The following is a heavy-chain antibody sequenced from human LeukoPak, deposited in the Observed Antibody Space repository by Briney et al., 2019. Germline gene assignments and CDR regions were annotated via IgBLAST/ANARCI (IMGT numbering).Heavy chain of an antibody. CDR3: ARGVFYYDMLHYYYGMDI. D-gene: IGHD3-22*01. CDR2: INHSGST. J-gene: IGHJ6*02. Sequence: SETLSLTCAVYGGSFSGYYWSWIRQPPGKGLEWIGEINHSGSTNYNPSLKSRVTISVDTSKNQFSLKLSSVTAADTAVYYCARGVFYYDMLHYYYGMDIWGQGTTVTVSS. CDR1: GGSFSGYY. V-gene: IGHV4-34*01.